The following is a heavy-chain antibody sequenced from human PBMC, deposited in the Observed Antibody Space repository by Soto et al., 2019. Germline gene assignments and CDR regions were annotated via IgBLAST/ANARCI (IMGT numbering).Heavy chain of an antibody. J-gene: IGHJ4*02. CDR1: GYTFTAFF. CDR3: ARAIAVPGIIYEGVGGPYFDY. V-gene: IGHV1-46*01. D-gene: IGHD6-19*01. Sequence: ASVKVSCKASGYTFTAFFMHWVRQAPGKGLEWMGIINPSGGSINYAQTFQGRVTMATATSTSTTYMELRSRRSDDTAVYYCARAIAVPGIIYEGVGGPYFDYWGQGTQVTVSS. CDR2: INPSGGSI.